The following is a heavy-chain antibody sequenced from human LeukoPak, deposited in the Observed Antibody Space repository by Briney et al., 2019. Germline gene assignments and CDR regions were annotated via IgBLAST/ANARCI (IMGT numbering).Heavy chain of an antibody. V-gene: IGHV4-61*10. CDR2: IYYSGST. J-gene: IGHJ3*02. D-gene: IGHD3-22*01. CDR1: GGSISSGSYY. Sequence: SETLSLTCTVSGGSISSGSYYWSWIRQPAGKGLEWIGYIYYSGSTNYNPSLKSRVTISVDTSKNQFSLKLSSVTAADTAVYYCAREWYYDKPGAFDIWGQGTMVTVSS. CDR3: AREWYYDKPGAFDI.